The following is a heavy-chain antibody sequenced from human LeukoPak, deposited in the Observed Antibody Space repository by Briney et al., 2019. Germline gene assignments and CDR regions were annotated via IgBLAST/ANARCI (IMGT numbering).Heavy chain of an antibody. CDR2: ISSSSSYI. CDR1: GFTFSSYS. V-gene: IGHV3-21*01. J-gene: IGHJ4*02. CDR3: ARVAGYSYGYLDY. Sequence: GGSLRHSCAASGFTFSSYSMNWVRQAPGKGLEWVSSISSSSSYIYYADSVKGRFTISRDNAKNSLYLQMNSLRAEDTAVYYCARVAGYSYGYLDYWGQGTLVTVSS. D-gene: IGHD5-18*01.